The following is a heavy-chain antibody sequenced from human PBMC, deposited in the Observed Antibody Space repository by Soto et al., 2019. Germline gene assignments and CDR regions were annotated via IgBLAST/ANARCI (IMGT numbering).Heavy chain of an antibody. Sequence: QVQLQESGPGLVKPSQTLSLTCTVSGDSISSINNYWSWIRQPPGEGLEWIGFISYSGTTSYSPSLKSRVAMSLDTSKSQFSLSLNFVTAADTAVYYCARGRGYSYGLDPWGQGSLVTVSS. J-gene: IGHJ5*02. CDR2: ISYSGTT. CDR3: ARGRGYSYGLDP. D-gene: IGHD5-18*01. V-gene: IGHV4-30-4*01. CDR1: GDSISSINNY.